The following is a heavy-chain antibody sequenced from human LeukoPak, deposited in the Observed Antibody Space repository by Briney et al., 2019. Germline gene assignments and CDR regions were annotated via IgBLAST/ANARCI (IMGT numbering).Heavy chain of an antibody. J-gene: IGHJ5*02. CDR2: IYHSGST. CDR1: GGSISSGGYS. V-gene: IGHV4-30-2*05. CDR3: ARAPRYCSSTTCRGDWFDP. Sequence: PSETLSLTCAVSGGSISSGGYSWSWIRQPPGKGLEWIGYIYHSGSTYYNPSLKSRVTISVDTSKSQFSLKLSSVTAADTAVYYCARAPRYCSSTTCRGDWFDPWGQGTLVTVSS. D-gene: IGHD2-2*01.